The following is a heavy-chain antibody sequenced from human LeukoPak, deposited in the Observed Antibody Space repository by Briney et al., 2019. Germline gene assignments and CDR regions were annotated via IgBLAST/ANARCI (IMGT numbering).Heavy chain of an antibody. D-gene: IGHD4-17*01. CDR1: GGSINNYY. J-gene: IGHJ4*02. CDR3: ARGGDYGDLRYFDY. CDR2: IYYRGST. Sequence: SETLSLTCTVSGGSINNYYWSWIRQPPGKGLEWIGYIYYRGSTNYNPSLKSRVTFSVDTSKNQFSLKLNSVTAADTAVYYCARGGDYGDLRYFDYWGQGTQVTVSS. V-gene: IGHV4-59*01.